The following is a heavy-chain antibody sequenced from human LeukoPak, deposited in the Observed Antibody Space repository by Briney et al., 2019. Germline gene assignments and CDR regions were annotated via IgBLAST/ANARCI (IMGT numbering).Heavy chain of an antibody. CDR2: ISGSGSST. CDR3: AKEFPYYYDTSGYYQDS. Sequence: GGFLRLSCAAPGSTFSSYAMSWVRQAPGKGLEWVSAISGSGSSTYYADSVKGRFTISRDNSKNTLYLQMNSLRAEDTAVYYCAKEFPYYYDTSGYYQDSWGQGTLVTVSS. CDR1: GSTFSSYA. J-gene: IGHJ4*02. V-gene: IGHV3-23*01. D-gene: IGHD3-22*01.